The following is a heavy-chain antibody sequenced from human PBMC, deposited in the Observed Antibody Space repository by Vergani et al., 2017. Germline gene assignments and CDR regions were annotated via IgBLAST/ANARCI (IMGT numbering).Heavy chain of an antibody. CDR2: IYSTGST. CDR3: AREPLGGGSYSYWFDP. Sequence: QVQLEESGPGLVKPSETLSLTCTVSGGSFNTYYWSWIRQSPGKGLEWIGYIYSTGSTNYNPPLKSRVTISVDTSKNQFSLKLSSVTAADTAVYYCAREPLGGGSYSYWFDPWGQGTLVTVSS. D-gene: IGHD1-26*01. CDR1: GGSFNTYY. J-gene: IGHJ5*02. V-gene: IGHV4-4*08.